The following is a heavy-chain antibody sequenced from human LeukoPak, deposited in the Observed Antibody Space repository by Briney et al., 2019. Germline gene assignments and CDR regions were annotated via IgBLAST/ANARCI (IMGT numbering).Heavy chain of an antibody. V-gene: IGHV3-21*01. J-gene: IGHJ6*02. D-gene: IGHD3-3*01. CDR2: ISSSSSYI. CDR1: GFTFSSYS. Sequence: GGSLRLSCAASGFTFSSYSMNWVRQAPGKGLEWVSSISSSSSYIYYADSVKGRFTISRDNTKSSLYLQMNSLRAEDTAVYYCARVGVLRFLEWFMDVWGQGTTVTVSS. CDR3: ARVGVLRFLEWFMDV.